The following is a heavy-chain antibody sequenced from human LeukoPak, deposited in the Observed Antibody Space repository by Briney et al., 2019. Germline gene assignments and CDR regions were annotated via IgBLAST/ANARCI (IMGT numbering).Heavy chain of an antibody. V-gene: IGHV3-48*01. J-gene: IGHJ4*02. D-gene: IGHD3-10*01. CDR1: GFAYDHCS. Sequence: HAGGSLRLSCVGSGFAYDHCSMNWVRQAPGKGLEWLSYITGDNKAYYADSLKGRFVISRDNAKNSVYLQMNSLSVEDTAVYYCVRGGVADGNYFGDSGQGTVVTVSS. CDR3: VRGGVADGNYFGD. CDR2: ITGDNKA.